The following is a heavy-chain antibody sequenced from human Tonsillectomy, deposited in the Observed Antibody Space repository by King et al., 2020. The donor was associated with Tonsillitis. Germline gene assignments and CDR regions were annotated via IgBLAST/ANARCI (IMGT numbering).Heavy chain of an antibody. V-gene: IGHV4-59*11. CDR1: GGSISSHY. Sequence: LQLQESGPGLVKPSETLSLTCTVSGGSISSHYWSWIRQPPGKGLEWIGYIYYSGNTNYNPSLKSRGTLSVDTSKNQFSLKLSSVTAADTAVYSCARGMGWLQGDHFDFWGQGTLVTVSS. CDR2: IYYSGNT. D-gene: IGHD5-24*01. J-gene: IGHJ4*02. CDR3: ARGMGWLQGDHFDF.